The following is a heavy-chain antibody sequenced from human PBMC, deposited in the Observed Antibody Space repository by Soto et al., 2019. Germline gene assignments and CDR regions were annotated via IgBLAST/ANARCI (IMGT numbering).Heavy chain of an antibody. D-gene: IGHD2-2*01. J-gene: IGHJ6*03. CDR3: ARRYQSTPYYYYYYMDV. CDR2: INHSGST. Sequence: SETLSLTCAVYGGSFSGYYWSWIRQPPGKGLEWIGEINHSGSTNYNPSLKSRVTISVDTSKNQFSLKLSSVTAADTAVYYCARRYQSTPYYYYYYMDVWGKGTTVTVSS. CDR1: GGSFSGYY. V-gene: IGHV4-34*01.